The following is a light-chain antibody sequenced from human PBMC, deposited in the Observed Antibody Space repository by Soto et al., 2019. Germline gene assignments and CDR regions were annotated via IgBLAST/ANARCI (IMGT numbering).Light chain of an antibody. Sequence: DIPMTQSPSSLSASVGDRVTITCRASEGVSTYLIWYQQRQGRPPKLLIYDASNLLGGVPSRFSGSGSGTNFTLTINSLQPEDFATYYCQQSYRTPHTFGQGTKLETK. CDR1: EGVSTY. J-gene: IGKJ2*01. CDR3: QQSYRTPHT. V-gene: IGKV1-39*01. CDR2: DAS.